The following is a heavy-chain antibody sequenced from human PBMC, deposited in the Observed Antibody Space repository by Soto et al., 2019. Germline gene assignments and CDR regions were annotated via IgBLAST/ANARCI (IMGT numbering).Heavy chain of an antibody. CDR1: ASTFSSYS. CDR2: IIPIFGTA. D-gene: IGHD1-26*01. Sequence: QVQLVQSGTEVKKPGSSVKVSCKASASTFSSYSINWVRQAPGQGLEWMGEIIPIFGTANYAQKFQGRVTITADESTSTAYMELSSLRSEDTAVYYCARDGGRHSGGIDYWGQGTLVTVSS. V-gene: IGHV1-69*01. CDR3: ARDGGRHSGGIDY. J-gene: IGHJ4*02.